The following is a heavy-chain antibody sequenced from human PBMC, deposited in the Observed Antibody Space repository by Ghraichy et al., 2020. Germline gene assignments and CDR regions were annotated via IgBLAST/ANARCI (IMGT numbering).Heavy chain of an antibody. V-gene: IGHV3-23*01. D-gene: IGHD3-9*01. J-gene: IGHJ4*02. CDR1: GFTFSSYA. CDR2: ISGTGGST. Sequence: GGSLRLSCAASGFTFSSYAMSWVRQAPGKGLEWVLAISGTGGSTYYADSVKGRFTISRDNSKNTLYLQMNSLRAEDTAVYYCATRPYYDILTGYGGLDFWGQGTLVTVSS. CDR3: ATRPYYDILTGYGGLDF.